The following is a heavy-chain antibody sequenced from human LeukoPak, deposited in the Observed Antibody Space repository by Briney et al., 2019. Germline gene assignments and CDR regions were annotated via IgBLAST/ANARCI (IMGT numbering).Heavy chain of an antibody. J-gene: IGHJ4*02. CDR3: ARGVTVQLERPPGY. Sequence: PGGSLRLSCAASGFTFSTYSMNWVRQAPGKGLEWVAFIRYDGSNKYYADSVKGRFTISRDNSKNTLYLQMNSLRAEDTAVYYCARGVTVQLERPPGYWGQGTLVTVSS. CDR2: IRYDGSNK. D-gene: IGHD1-1*01. V-gene: IGHV3-30*02. CDR1: GFTFSTYS.